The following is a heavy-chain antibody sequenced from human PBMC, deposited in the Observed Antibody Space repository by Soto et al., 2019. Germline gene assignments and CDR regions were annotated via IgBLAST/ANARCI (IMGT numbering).Heavy chain of an antibody. V-gene: IGHV3-23*01. CDR2: ISGSGGST. J-gene: IGHJ3*02. D-gene: IGHD3-22*01. CDR1: GFTFSSYA. CDR3: AKDWAAAYYYDSSGPPDAFDI. Sequence: GGSLRLSCAASGFTFSSYAMSWVRQAPGKGLEWVSAISGSGGSTYYADSVKGRFTISRDNSKNTLYLQMNSLRAEDTAVYYCAKDWAAAYYYDSSGPPDAFDIWGQGTMVTVSS.